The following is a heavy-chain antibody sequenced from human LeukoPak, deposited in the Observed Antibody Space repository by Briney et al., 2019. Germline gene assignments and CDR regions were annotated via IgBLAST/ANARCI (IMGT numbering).Heavy chain of an antibody. CDR2: IYYTGRA. CDR3: VRLYYYHSSRTPL. V-gene: IGHV4-39*01. J-gene: IGHJ4*02. D-gene: IGHD3-22*01. Sequence: SETLSLTCTVSGGFICNSNYYWGWIRQPPGKGLDWIGNIYYTGRAYYNPSLNGRVTISVDTSQNQFSLNLNSMTAADTAVYYCVRLYYYHSSRTPLWGPGTLVVVSS. CDR1: GGFICNSNYY.